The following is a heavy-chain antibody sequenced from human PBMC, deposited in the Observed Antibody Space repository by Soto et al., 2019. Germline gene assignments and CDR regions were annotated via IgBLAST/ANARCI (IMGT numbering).Heavy chain of an antibody. CDR1: GYTFTSYG. D-gene: IGHD2-2*01. CDR3: ARDLVVQTTTGGVDF. CDR2: ISGYNGNT. V-gene: IGHV1-18*01. J-gene: IGHJ4*02. Sequence: QVQLVQSGAEVKTPGASVKVSCKASGYTFTSYGVSWVRQAPGQGLEWMGWISGYNGNTNYAQKFQDRVAMTTDTSTITAYMELRSLRSDDTAVYYCARDLVVQTTTGGVDFWGQGTLVTVSS.